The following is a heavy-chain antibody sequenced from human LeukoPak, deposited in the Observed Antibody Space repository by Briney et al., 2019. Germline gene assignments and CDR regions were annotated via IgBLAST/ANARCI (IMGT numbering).Heavy chain of an antibody. D-gene: IGHD2-2*02. CDR2: ISDYNGNT. CDR3: ARTTSWYTRFDP. V-gene: IGHV1-18*01. CDR1: GYTFTSYG. J-gene: IGHJ5*02. Sequence: ASVKVSCKASGYTFTSYGISWVRQPPAQGLEWMGWISDYNGNTNYAQKLQGRVTMTTDTSTSTAYMELRSLRSDDTVVYYCARTTSWYTRFDPWGQGTLVTVSS.